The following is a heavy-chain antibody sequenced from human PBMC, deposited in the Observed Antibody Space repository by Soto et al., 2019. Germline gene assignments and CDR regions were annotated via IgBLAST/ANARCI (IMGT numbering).Heavy chain of an antibody. CDR2: IIPILGIA. CDR3: ARGFTSSGWYENWFDP. J-gene: IGHJ5*02. CDR1: GGTFSSYT. Sequence: GASVKVSCKASGGTFSSYTISWVRQAPGQGLEWMGRIIPILGIANYAQKFQGRVTITADKSTSTAYMELSSLRSEDTAVYYCARGFTSSGWYENWFDPWGQGTLVTVSS. V-gene: IGHV1-69*02. D-gene: IGHD6-19*01.